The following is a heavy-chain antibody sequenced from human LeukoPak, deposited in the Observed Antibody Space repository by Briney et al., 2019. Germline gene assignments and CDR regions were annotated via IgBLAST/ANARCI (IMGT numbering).Heavy chain of an antibody. CDR2: INPNSGGT. V-gene: IGHV1-2*02. CDR1: GYTFTGYY. CDR3: ARQLVAAAGTRPYNWFDP. J-gene: IGHJ5*02. Sequence: ASVKVSCKASGYTFTGYYMHWVRQAPGQGLEWMGWINPNSGGTNYAQKFQGRVTMTRDTSISTAYMELSRLRSDDTAVYYCARQLVAAAGTRPYNWFDPWGQGTLVTVSS. D-gene: IGHD6-13*01.